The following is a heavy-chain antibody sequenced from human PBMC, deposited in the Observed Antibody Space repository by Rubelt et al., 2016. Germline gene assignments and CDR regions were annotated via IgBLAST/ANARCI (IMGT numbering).Heavy chain of an antibody. CDR3: TRLPFYYFSMDV. J-gene: IGHJ6*02. CDR1: GGSFSGYY. Sequence: QVQLQQWGAGLLKPSETLSLTCAVYGGSFSGYYWSWIRQPPGKGLEWIGEIFQGGSTNYNPSFKSRVTRSVAKSNNQLSLNLNSVTAADTAVYYCTRLPFYYFSMDVWGQGTTVTVSS. D-gene: IGHD2/OR15-2a*01. V-gene: IGHV4-34*12. CDR2: IFQGGST.